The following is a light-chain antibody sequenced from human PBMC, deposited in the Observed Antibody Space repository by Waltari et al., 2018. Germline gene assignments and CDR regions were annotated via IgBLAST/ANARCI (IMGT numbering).Light chain of an antibody. CDR3: QEYDSLPIT. CDR1: QYVKNN. J-gene: IGKJ4*01. V-gene: IGKV1-5*03. Sequence: DSQMTQSPSTLPASVGDRVTITCRASQYVKNNLAWFQQKPGKAPKFLIHKASRLDSGVPSRFSGSRFGTEFILSISSLQPDDFATYYCQEYDSLPITFGGGTKVEIK. CDR2: KAS.